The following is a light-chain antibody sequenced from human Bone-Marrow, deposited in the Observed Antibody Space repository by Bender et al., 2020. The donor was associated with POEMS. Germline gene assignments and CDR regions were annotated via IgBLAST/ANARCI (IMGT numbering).Light chain of an antibody. CDR3: ATWDDSLNGAV. V-gene: IGLV1-44*01. CDR2: RNK. J-gene: IGLJ3*02. CDR1: NSNIGIHD. Sequence: QSVLVQPPSASGTPGQRVAISCSGSNSNIGIHDVSWYQQLPGTAPKLLIFRNKYRPSGVPDRISGSKSGTSASLAISGLQSEDEAEYWCATWDDSLNGAVFGGGTKLTVL.